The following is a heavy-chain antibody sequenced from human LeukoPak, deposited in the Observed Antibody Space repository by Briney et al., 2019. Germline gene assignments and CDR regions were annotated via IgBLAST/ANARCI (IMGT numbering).Heavy chain of an antibody. V-gene: IGHV4-34*01. CDR2: INHSGST. Sequence: SETLSLTCAVYGGSFSGYYWSWIRQPPGKGLEWIGEINHSGSTNYNPSLKSRVTISKDTSKTQFSLRLSSVTAADTAVYYCARARLDSSGRFDYWGQGTLVTVSS. CDR3: ARARLDSSGRFDY. J-gene: IGHJ4*02. D-gene: IGHD3-22*01. CDR1: GGSFSGYY.